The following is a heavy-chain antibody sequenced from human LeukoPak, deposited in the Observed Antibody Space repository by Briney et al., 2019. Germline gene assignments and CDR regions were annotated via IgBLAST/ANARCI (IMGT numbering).Heavy chain of an antibody. Sequence: SGTLSLTCTVSGGSISSGGYYWSWIRQHPGKGLEWIGYIYGSGSTYYNPALKSRFTISGDTSKNQFSLNLSSVTAADTAVYFCASYRNGWYFDLWGRGTQVTVSS. J-gene: IGHJ2*01. D-gene: IGHD3-16*02. V-gene: IGHV4-31*03. CDR1: GGSISSGGYY. CDR2: IYGSGST. CDR3: ASYRNGWYFDL.